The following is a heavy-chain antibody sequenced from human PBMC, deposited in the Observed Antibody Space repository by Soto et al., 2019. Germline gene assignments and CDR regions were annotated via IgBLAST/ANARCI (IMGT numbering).Heavy chain of an antibody. V-gene: IGHV3-7*03. J-gene: IGHJ3*02. Sequence: GGSLRLSCAASGFTFSSYWMSWVRQAPGKGLEWVANIKQDGSEKYYVDSVKGRFTISRDNAKNSLYLQMNSLRAEDTAVYYCARDMYYYDSSGYPDAFDIWGQGTMVTVSS. CDR1: GFTFSSYW. D-gene: IGHD3-22*01. CDR3: ARDMYYYDSSGYPDAFDI. CDR2: IKQDGSEK.